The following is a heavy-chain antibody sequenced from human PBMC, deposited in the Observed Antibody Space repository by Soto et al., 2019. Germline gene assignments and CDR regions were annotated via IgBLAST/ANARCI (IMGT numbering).Heavy chain of an antibody. CDR3: AASYGSGYRALDY. J-gene: IGHJ4*02. CDR2: LNPFVSMS. CDR1: GDTFSFYT. Sequence: QVQLVQSGTEVKKPGSSVKVSCKASGDTFSFYTINWVRQAPGLGLEWVGRLNPFVSMSNYAQKFKGRVSMTADKSTSTAYMELRSLRSDDTAMYFCAASYGSGYRALDYWGQGALVIFSS. V-gene: IGHV1-69*02. D-gene: IGHD3-16*02.